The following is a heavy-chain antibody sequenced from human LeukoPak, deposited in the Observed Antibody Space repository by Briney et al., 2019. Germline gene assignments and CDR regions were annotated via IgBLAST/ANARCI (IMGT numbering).Heavy chain of an antibody. CDR3: ARKEGYSSSWFDY. J-gene: IGHJ4*02. Sequence: GGSLRLSCAASGFTFSSYSMNWVRQAPGKGLEWVSSISTSSSYIYYADSVKGRFTISRDNAKNSLYLQMNSLRAEDTAVYYCARKEGYSSSWFDYWGQGTLVTVSS. CDR2: ISTSSSYI. V-gene: IGHV3-21*01. CDR1: GFTFSSYS. D-gene: IGHD6-13*01.